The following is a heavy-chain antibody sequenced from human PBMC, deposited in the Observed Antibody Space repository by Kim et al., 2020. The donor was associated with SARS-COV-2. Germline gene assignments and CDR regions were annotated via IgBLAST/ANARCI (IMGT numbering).Heavy chain of an antibody. V-gene: IGHV3-23*01. Sequence: SVKGRFTISRDNSKNILFLQMNSLRAEDTAVYYCATNRGYCSDVSCFIDDWGQGTLVTVSS. D-gene: IGHD2-15*01. CDR3: ATNRGYCSDVSCFIDD. J-gene: IGHJ4*02.